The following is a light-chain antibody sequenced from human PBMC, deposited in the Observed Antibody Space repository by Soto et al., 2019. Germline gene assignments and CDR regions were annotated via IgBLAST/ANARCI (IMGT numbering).Light chain of an antibody. Sequence: EIVLTQSPVTLSLSPGERATLSCRASQSVSNSLAWYQQKPGQAPRLLIYDASSRATGIPARFSGSGSGTDFTLTISSLKSEDFAVYFCQQSSKRPPTFGPGTKVDIK. J-gene: IGKJ3*01. V-gene: IGKV3-11*01. CDR2: DAS. CDR3: QQSSKRPPT. CDR1: QSVSNS.